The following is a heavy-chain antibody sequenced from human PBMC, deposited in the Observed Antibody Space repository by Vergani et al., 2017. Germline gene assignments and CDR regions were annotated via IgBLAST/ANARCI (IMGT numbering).Heavy chain of an antibody. V-gene: IGHV3-30-3*01. Sequence: VQLVESGGGLVQPGRSLRLSCAASGFTFSSYAMHWVRQAPGKGLEWVAVISYDGSNKYYADSVKGRFTISRDNSKNTLYLQMNSLRAEDTAVYYCARDHSVVVPASPLGYWGQGTLVTVSS. CDR1: GFTFSSYA. D-gene: IGHD2-2*01. J-gene: IGHJ4*02. CDR3: ARDHSVVVPASPLGY. CDR2: ISYDGSNK.